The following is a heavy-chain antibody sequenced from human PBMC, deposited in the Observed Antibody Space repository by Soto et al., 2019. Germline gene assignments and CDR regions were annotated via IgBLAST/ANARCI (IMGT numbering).Heavy chain of an antibody. V-gene: IGHV1-69*13. CDR2: IIPIFGTA. Sequence: ASVKVSCKASGGTFSSYAISWVRQAPGQGLEWMGGIIPIFGTANYAQKFQGRVTITADESTSTAYMELSSLRSEDTAVYYCARAGIAAAGRHWFDPWGQGTLVTVSS. CDR1: GGTFSSYA. J-gene: IGHJ5*02. CDR3: ARAGIAAAGRHWFDP. D-gene: IGHD6-13*01.